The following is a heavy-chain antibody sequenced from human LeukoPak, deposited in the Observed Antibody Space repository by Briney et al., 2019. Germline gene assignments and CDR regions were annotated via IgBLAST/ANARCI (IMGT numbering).Heavy chain of an antibody. V-gene: IGHV4-34*01. CDR2: INHSGST. Sequence: PSETLSLTCAVYGGSFSGYYWSWIRQPPGKGLEWIGEINHSGSTNYNPSLKSRVTITADTSKNQFSLKLSSVTAADTAVYYCARGPDGDVLMVYATFDYWGQGTLVTVSS. CDR3: ARGPDGDVLMVYATFDY. D-gene: IGHD2-8*01. J-gene: IGHJ4*02. CDR1: GGSFSGYY.